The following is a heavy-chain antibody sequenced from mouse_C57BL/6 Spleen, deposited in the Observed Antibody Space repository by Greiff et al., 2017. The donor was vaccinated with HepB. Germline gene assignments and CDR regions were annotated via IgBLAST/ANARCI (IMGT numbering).Heavy chain of an antibody. CDR2: INPNNGGT. Sequence: EVQLQQSGPELVKPGASVKISCKASGYTFTDYYMNWVKQSHGKSLEWIGDINPNNGGTSYNQKFKGKATLTVDKSSSTAYMELRSLTSEDSAVYYCALYYYGSSYWYFDVWGTGTTVTVSS. V-gene: IGHV1-26*01. D-gene: IGHD1-1*01. CDR1: GYTFTDYY. CDR3: ALYYYGSSYWYFDV. J-gene: IGHJ1*03.